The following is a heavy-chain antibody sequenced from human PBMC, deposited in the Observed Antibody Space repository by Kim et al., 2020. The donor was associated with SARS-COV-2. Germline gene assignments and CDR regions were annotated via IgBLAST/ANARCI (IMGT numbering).Heavy chain of an antibody. Sequence: GGSLRLSCAASGFMFSDHDMDWVRQAPGKGLEWVGRTRNKANSYTTEYAASVKGRFTISRDDSKNSLYLQMNSLKIEDTAVYYCARIAMTRKMDVLGQGT. J-gene: IGHJ6*02. CDR2: TRNKANSYTT. CDR1: GFMFSDHD. V-gene: IGHV3-72*01. D-gene: IGHD2-2*01. CDR3: ARIAMTRKMDV.